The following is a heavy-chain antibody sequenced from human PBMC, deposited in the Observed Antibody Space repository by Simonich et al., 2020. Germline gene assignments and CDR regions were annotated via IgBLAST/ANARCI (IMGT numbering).Heavy chain of an antibody. V-gene: IGHV3-21*01. Sequence: GGGQVKPGGSVRLSCGASGFTFSSYSMKWVSQSTGKGVEWFSSISISSSYIYYADSVKGLFTISRDHAKNSLSLQMNSLRDEDTAVYYCARDTSYYGSGSYYFDYWGQGTLVTVSS. CDR1: GFTFSSYS. CDR2: ISISSSYI. D-gene: IGHD3-10*01. CDR3: ARDTSYYGSGSYYFDY. J-gene: IGHJ4*02.